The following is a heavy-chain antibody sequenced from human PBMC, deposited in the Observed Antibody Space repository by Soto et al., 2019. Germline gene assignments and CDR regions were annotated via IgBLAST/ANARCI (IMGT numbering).Heavy chain of an antibody. D-gene: IGHD3-10*01. CDR2: ISYDGSNK. CDR3: ANDGDYYGSGSLDY. Sequence: QVQLVESGGGVVQPGRSLRLSCAASGFTFSSYGMHWVRQAPGKGLEWVAVISYDGSNKYYADSVKGRFTISRDNSKNTLYLQMNSLRAEDTAVYYCANDGDYYGSGSLDYWGQGTLVTVSS. V-gene: IGHV3-30*18. CDR1: GFTFSSYG. J-gene: IGHJ4*02.